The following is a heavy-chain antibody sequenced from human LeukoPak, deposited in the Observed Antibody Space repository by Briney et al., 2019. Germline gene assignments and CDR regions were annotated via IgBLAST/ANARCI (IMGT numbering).Heavy chain of an antibody. CDR3: ARGVTARGFYYMDV. V-gene: IGHV1-2*02. D-gene: IGHD2-21*02. J-gene: IGHJ6*03. CDR2: INPQSGGT. Sequence: ASVKVSCKASGGTFSSYAISWVRQAPGQGLEWMGWINPQSGGTNYAQKFQGRVTMTTDTSISTAYMDLSRLRSDDTAVYYCARGVTARGFYYMDVWGKGTTLTISS. CDR1: GGTFSSYA.